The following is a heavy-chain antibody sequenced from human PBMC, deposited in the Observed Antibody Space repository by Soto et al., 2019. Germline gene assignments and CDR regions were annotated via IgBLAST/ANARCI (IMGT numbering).Heavy chain of an antibody. D-gene: IGHD3-16*01. V-gene: IGHV4-59*01. CDR2: INYSGST. J-gene: IGHJ6*02. CDR3: AQGGVRMDV. CDR1: GGSISSSS. Sequence: PSETLSLTYTVSGGSISSSSWSWIRQPPGKGLEWIGFINYSGSTYNPSLKSRVTISEDTSVNQFSLRLTSVTAADTAVYFCAQGGVRMDVWGQGTTVTVSS.